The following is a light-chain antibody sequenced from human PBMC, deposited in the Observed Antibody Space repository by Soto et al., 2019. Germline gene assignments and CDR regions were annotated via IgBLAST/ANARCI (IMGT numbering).Light chain of an antibody. J-gene: IGLJ1*01. CDR1: SGDVGSYNL. CDR2: EGS. V-gene: IGLV2-23*03. Sequence: QSVLTQPASVSGSPGQSITLSCTGTSGDVGSYNLVSWYQQHPGKAPKLVIYEGSKRPSGVSNRFSGSKSGNTASLTISGLQAEDEADYYCCSFAGSNTFVFGTGTKVTVL. CDR3: CSFAGSNTFV.